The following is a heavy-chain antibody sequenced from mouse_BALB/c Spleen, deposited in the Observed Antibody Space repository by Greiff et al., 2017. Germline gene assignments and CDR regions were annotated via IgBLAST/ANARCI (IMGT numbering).Heavy chain of an antibody. J-gene: IGHJ4*01. CDR1: GFTFSDYY. Sequence: EVQLVESGGGLVKPGGSLKLSCAASGFTFSDYYMYWVRQTPEKRLEWVATISDGGSYTYYPDSVKGRFTISRDNAKNNLYLQMSSLKSEDTAMYYCARGGDYRYDPYAMDYWGQGTSVTVSS. V-gene: IGHV5-4*02. D-gene: IGHD2-14*01. CDR3: ARGGDYRYDPYAMDY. CDR2: ISDGGSYT.